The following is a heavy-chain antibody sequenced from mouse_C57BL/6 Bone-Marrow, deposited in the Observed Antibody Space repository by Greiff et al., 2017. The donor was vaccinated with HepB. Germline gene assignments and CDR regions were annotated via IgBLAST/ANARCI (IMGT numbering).Heavy chain of an antibody. V-gene: IGHV6-6*01. CDR2: IRNKANNHAT. Sequence: EVQLVESGGGLVQPGGSMKLSCAASGFTFSDAWMDWVRQSPEKGLEWVAEIRNKANNHATYYAESVKGRFTISRDDSKSSVYLQMNSLRAEDTGIYYCTGFYYYGSSYFDYWGQGTTLTVSS. D-gene: IGHD1-1*01. J-gene: IGHJ2*01. CDR1: GFTFSDAW. CDR3: TGFYYYGSSYFDY.